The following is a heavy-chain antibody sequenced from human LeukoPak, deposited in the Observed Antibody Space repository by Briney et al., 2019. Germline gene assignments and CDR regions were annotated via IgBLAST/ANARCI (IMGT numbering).Heavy chain of an antibody. Sequence: PSETLSLTCTVSGGSISSYYWSWIRQPPGKGLEWIGYIYYSGSTNYNPSLKSRVTISVDTSKNQFSLKLSSVTAADTAAYYCARETYYDFWSGYHNWFDPWGQGTLVTVSS. J-gene: IGHJ5*02. CDR3: ARETYYDFWSGYHNWFDP. V-gene: IGHV4-59*12. CDR2: IYYSGST. CDR1: GGSISSYY. D-gene: IGHD3-3*01.